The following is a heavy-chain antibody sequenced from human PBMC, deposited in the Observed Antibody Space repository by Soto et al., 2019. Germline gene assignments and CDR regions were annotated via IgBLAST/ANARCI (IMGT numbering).Heavy chain of an antibody. CDR1: GFSLSNARMG. J-gene: IGHJ4*02. CDR3: ARMPYYDFWSGYEYYFDY. D-gene: IGHD3-3*01. V-gene: IGHV2-26*01. Sequence: QVTLKESGPVLVQPTETLTLTCTVSGFSLSNARMGVSWIRQPPGKALEWLAHIFSNDEKSYSTSLKSRLTISKDTSKSQVVLTMTNMDPVDTATYYCARMPYYDFWSGYEYYFDYWGQGTLVTVSS. CDR2: IFSNDEK.